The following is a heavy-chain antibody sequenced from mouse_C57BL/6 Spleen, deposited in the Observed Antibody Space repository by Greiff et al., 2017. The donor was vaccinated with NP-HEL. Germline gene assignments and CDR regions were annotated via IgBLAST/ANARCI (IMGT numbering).Heavy chain of an antibody. D-gene: IGHD1-1*01. V-gene: IGHV1-50*01. CDR2: IDPSDSYT. CDR3: ARRFPTVDD. J-gene: IGHJ2*01. Sequence: QVQLQQPGAELVKPGASVKLSCKASGYTFTSYWMQWVKQRPGQGLEWIGEIDPSDSYTNYNQKFKGKATLTVDTSSSTAYMQLSSLTSEDSAVYYCARRFPTVDDWGQGTTLTVSS. CDR1: GYTFTSYW.